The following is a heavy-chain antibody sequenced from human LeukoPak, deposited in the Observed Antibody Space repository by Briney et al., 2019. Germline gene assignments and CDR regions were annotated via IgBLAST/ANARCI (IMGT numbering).Heavy chain of an antibody. CDR2: INHSGSS. D-gene: IGHD2-2*01. V-gene: IGHV4-34*01. Sequence: SETLSLTCAVYGGSFSGYYWSWIRQPPGKGLEWIGEINHSGSSNYNPSLKSRVSISVDTSKNQFSLKLNSVTAADTAVYYCARAPGAAIDWGQGTLVTVSS. CDR3: ARAPGAAID. J-gene: IGHJ4*02. CDR1: GGSFSGYY.